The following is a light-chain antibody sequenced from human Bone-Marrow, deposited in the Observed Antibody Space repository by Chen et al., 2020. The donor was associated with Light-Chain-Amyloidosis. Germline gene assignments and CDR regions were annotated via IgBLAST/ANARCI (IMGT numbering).Light chain of an antibody. CDR1: SSDVGGDNH. J-gene: IGLJ1*01. Sequence: QSALTQPASVSGSPGQSITISCTGTSSDVGGDNHVSWYHQHPDKAPKLMIYEVTNRPSWVADRFSGSKSDNTASLTISGLQTEDEADYFCSSYTITNTLVFGSGTRVTVL. CDR2: EVT. CDR3: SSYTITNTLV. V-gene: IGLV2-14*01.